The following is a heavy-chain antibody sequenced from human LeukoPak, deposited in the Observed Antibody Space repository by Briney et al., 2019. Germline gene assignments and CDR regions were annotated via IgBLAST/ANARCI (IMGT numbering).Heavy chain of an antibody. CDR1: GYTFTGYY. Sequence: ASVKVSCKASGYTFTGYYMHWVRQAPGQGLEWMGWINPNSGGTNYVQKFQGRVTMTRDTSISTAYMELSRLRSDDTAVYYCARARSNVLLWFGELSDXPPDAFDIWGQGTMVTVSX. V-gene: IGHV1-2*02. CDR3: ARARSNVLLWFGELSDXPPDAFDI. D-gene: IGHD3-10*01. CDR2: INPNSGGT. J-gene: IGHJ3*02.